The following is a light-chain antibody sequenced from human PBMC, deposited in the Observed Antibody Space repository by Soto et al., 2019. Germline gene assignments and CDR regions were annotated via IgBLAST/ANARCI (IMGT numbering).Light chain of an antibody. V-gene: IGLV1-40*01. CDR1: SSNIGAGYE. Sequence: QSVLTQPPSVSEAPGQRVTISCTGSSSNIGAGYEAHWYQQVPGTAPKLLIYENNNRPSGGPDRFSGSNSGTSASLAITGLQAEDEAEYYCQSYDSSLSGYVFGTGTKLTVL. CDR3: QSYDSSLSGYV. CDR2: ENN. J-gene: IGLJ1*01.